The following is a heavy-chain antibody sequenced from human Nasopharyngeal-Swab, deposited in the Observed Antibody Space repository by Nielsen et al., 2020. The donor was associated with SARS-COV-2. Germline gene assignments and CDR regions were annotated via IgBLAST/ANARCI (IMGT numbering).Heavy chain of an antibody. Sequence: GEYLKIYCAASGFSFRSYWLHWVRQAPGKGLVWVSCINSDGTNTRYAVSVKGRFTVSRDNAKHTLYLEMNSLRAEDTAVYYCARRLVCFGYAHYYYYCMDVWGQGTTVTVSS. CDR2: INSDGTNT. CDR3: ARRLVCFGYAHYYYYCMDV. CDR1: GFSFRSYW. D-gene: IGHD3-10*01. J-gene: IGHJ6*02. V-gene: IGHV3-74*01.